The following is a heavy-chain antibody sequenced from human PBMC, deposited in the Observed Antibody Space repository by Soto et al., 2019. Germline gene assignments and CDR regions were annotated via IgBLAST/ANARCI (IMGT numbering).Heavy chain of an antibody. D-gene: IGHD2-15*01. V-gene: IGHV4-38-2*02. J-gene: IGHJ5*02. CDR3: ARQDRVVAEGRWFDP. CDR1: GYSISSGYH. Sequence: SETLSLTCTVSGYSISSGYHWAWIRQPPGKGLEWLGSVHYSGNTYYNPSLKSRLTISVDKSKNQFSLNLSSVTAADTAVYYCARQDRVVAEGRWFDPWGQGTLVTVS. CDR2: VHYSGNT.